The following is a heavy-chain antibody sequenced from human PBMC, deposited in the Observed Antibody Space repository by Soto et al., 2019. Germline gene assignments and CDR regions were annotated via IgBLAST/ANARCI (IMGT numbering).Heavy chain of an antibody. V-gene: IGHV4-39*01. D-gene: IGHD2-8*01. CDR3: DLHGY. CDR1: GDSIRSSSHY. CDR2: FYYSGSP. J-gene: IGHJ4*02. Sequence: QLQLQESGPGLVKPSETLSLTCTASGDSIRSSSHYWAWNRQPPGKGLEWIGGFYYSGSPYYNPSLKIRVTIFVDTSKNQFSLNLNSVTAAVTAVYYGDLHGYWGQGTLVTVSS.